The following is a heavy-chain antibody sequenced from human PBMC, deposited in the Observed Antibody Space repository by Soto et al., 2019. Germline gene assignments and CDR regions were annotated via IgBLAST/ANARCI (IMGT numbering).Heavy chain of an antibody. CDR2: ISSSGSTI. CDR1: GFTFSDYY. D-gene: IGHD2-15*01. J-gene: IGHJ6*02. CDR3: ATDRVASEEGMDV. V-gene: IGHV3-11*01. Sequence: GGSLRLSCAASGFTFSDYYISWIRQAPGKGLEWVSYISSSGSTIYYADSVKGRFTISRDHAKNSLYLQMNSLRAEDTAVYYCATDRVASEEGMDVWGQGTTVTVSS.